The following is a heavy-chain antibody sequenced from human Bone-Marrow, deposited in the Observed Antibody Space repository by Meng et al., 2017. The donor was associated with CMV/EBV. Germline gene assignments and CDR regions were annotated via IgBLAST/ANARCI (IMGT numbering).Heavy chain of an antibody. V-gene: IGHV3-33*08. D-gene: IGHD6-13*01. Sequence: GESLKISCAASGFTFSSYWMSWVRQAPGKGLEWVAVIWYDGSNKYYADSVKGRFTISRDNAKNSLYLQMNSLRAEDTAVYYCARRTSPRYSSSWYYFDYWGQGTLVTVSS. CDR2: IWYDGSNK. CDR1: GFTFSSYW. J-gene: IGHJ4*02. CDR3: ARRTSPRYSSSWYYFDY.